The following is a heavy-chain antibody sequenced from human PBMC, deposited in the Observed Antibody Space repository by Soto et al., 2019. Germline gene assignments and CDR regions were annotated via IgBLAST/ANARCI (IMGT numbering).Heavy chain of an antibody. CDR1: VISTISYW. V-gene: IGHV3-7*03. D-gene: IGHD5-18*01. CDR3: VTGYHSDY. CDR2: IKKDGSEK. J-gene: IGHJ4*02. Sequence: PGWSLRLSCAASVISTISYWMGWVRQAPGRGLEWVASIKKDGSEKYYMDSLKGRFTISRDNALNSLYPQMNSLRAEDTAVYFCVTGYHSDYWGQGTLVTVSS.